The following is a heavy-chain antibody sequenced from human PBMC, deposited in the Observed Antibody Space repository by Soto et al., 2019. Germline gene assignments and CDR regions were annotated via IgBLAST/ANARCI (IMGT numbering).Heavy chain of an antibody. D-gene: IGHD3-16*02. CDR1: GGSISSYY. Sequence: QVQLQESGPGLVKPSETLSLTCTVSGGSISSYYWSWIRQPPGKGLEGIGYIYYSGSTNYNPSLKSRVTISVDTSKNQFALKLSSVTAADTAVYYCARGAYDYVWGSYRSLPLDVWGQGTTVTVSS. V-gene: IGHV4-59*01. J-gene: IGHJ6*02. CDR3: ARGAYDYVWGSYRSLPLDV. CDR2: IYYSGST.